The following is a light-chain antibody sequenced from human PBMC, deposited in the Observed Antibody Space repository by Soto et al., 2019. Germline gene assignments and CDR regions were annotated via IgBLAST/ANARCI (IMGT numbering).Light chain of an antibody. V-gene: IGKV1-5*03. J-gene: IGKJ1*01. CDR2: KAS. CDR1: QSTSTW. Sequence: DIQMTQSPSTLSASVGDRVTITCRASQSTSTWLAWYQQRPGKTPKLLISKASKLESGVPSRFSGSGSGTEFTLTISSLQPDDFATYYCQQYITYPYAFGQGTKVEIK. CDR3: QQYITYPYA.